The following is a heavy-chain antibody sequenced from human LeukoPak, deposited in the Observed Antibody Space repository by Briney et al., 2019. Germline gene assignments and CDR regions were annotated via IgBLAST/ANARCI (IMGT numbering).Heavy chain of an antibody. CDR2: INPTGGT. J-gene: IGHJ4*02. CDR1: GYTFTGHY. Sequence: ASVKVSCKASGYTFTGHYMNWVRLAPGQGLEWMGWINPTGGTTYAQKFQDRVTMTRDTSIDTAYMELSGLRSDDTAVYYCARDLGWSSSHWGQGTLVTVSS. D-gene: IGHD6-6*01. CDR3: ARDLGWSSSH. V-gene: IGHV1-2*02.